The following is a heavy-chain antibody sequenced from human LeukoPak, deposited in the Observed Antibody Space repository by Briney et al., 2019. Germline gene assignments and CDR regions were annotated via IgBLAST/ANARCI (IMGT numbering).Heavy chain of an antibody. V-gene: IGHV3-30-3*01. D-gene: IGHD7-27*01. CDR1: GFTFSSYA. CDR3: ARGPPNWGYDY. J-gene: IGHJ4*02. Sequence: GGSLRLSCAASGFTFSSYAMHWVRQAPGKGLEWVAVISYDGSNKYYADSVKGRFTISRDNSKNTLYLQMNSLRAEDTAVYYCARGPPNWGYDYWGPGTLITVSS. CDR2: ISYDGSNK.